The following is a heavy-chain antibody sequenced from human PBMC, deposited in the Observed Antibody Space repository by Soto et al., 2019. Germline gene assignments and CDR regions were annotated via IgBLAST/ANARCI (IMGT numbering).Heavy chain of an antibody. D-gene: IGHD1-1*01. CDR1: GYTVTSYG. V-gene: IGHV1-18*01. J-gene: IGHJ4*02. Sequence: QVHLVQSGAEVKKPGASVKVSCKASGYTVTSYGITWVRQAPGQGLEWMGWISAHNGNTDYAQKLQGRVIVTRDTSTSTAYMELRSLRSDDTAVYYCARGRYGDYWGQGALVTDSS. CDR3: ARGRYGDY. CDR2: ISAHNGNT.